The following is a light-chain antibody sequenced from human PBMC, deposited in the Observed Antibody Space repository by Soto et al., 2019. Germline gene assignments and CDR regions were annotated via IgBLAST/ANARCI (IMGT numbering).Light chain of an antibody. J-gene: IGKJ1*01. V-gene: IGKV3-15*01. CDR3: QQYNNWPQT. Sequence: IVMTQSPATLSVSPGERATLSCRASQGIGSTLAWYQQKPGQTPRLLIYDASTRATGIPARFSGIGSGTEFTLIISSLQSEDFGVYYCQQYNNWPQTFGQGTKVDIK. CDR1: QGIGST. CDR2: DAS.